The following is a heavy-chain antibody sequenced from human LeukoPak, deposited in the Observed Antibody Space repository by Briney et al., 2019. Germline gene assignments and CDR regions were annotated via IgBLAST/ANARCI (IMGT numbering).Heavy chain of an antibody. CDR1: GFTFSSCE. Sequence: GGSLRFSCAASGFTFSSCEMNWVRKAPGKGLEWVSSISSSSSYIYYADSVKGRFSISRDNSKNTLYLDMNSLRAGDTAVYYCARERDDYDDPGPLDYWGQGTLVTVSS. V-gene: IGHV3-21*01. D-gene: IGHD4-17*01. J-gene: IGHJ4*02. CDR3: ARERDDYDDPGPLDY. CDR2: ISSSSSYI.